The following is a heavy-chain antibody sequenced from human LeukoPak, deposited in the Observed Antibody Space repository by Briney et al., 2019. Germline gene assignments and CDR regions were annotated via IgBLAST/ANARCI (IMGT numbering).Heavy chain of an antibody. CDR3: AKDLQGYFDY. CDR2: ISYDGSNK. CDR1: GFTFSSYG. J-gene: IGHJ4*02. V-gene: IGHV3-30*18. Sequence: GRSLRLSCAASGFTFSSYGMHWVRQAPGKGLEWVAVISYDGSNKYYADSVKGRFTISRDNSKNTLYLQMNSLRAEDTAVYYCAKDLQGYFDYWGQGTLLAVSS.